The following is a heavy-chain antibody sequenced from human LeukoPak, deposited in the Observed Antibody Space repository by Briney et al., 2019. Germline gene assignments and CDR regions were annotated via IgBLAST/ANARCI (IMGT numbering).Heavy chain of an antibody. J-gene: IGHJ4*02. CDR1: GDSFNTYW. V-gene: IGHV5-51*01. CDR3: GRQGKNCGFTRCYHFDS. CDR2: IYPGDSDT. Sequence: GESLKISCKGSGDSFNTYWIGWVRQMPGKGLEWMGIIYPGDSDTRYSPSFQGQVTISVDKSNSTAYLQWSSLKASDTAMYYCGRQGKNCGFTRCYHFDSWGQGTLVTVSS. D-gene: IGHD2-2*01.